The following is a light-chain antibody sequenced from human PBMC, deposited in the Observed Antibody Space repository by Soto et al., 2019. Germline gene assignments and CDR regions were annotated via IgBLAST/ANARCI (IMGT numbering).Light chain of an antibody. J-gene: IGKJ4*01. CDR3: QQTYRTPFT. V-gene: IGKV1-39*01. Sequence: DIQVTQSPSSLSASVGDRVTISCRASQGIRNDLGWYQQKPGKAPKLLIFGASNLQSAVPSRFSGSGSGTEFTLTVSSLEAEDFATYYCQQTYRTPFTFGGGTKVDIK. CDR2: GAS. CDR1: QGIRND.